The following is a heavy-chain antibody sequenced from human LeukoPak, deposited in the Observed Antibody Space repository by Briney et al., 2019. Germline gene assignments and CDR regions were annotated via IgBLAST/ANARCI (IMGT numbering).Heavy chain of an antibody. CDR3: AKDDSAYSYASFDY. J-gene: IGHJ4*01. D-gene: IGHD5-18*01. Sequence: PGGSLRLSCAASGFTFSSYAMSWVRQAPGKGLEWVSAIGGSGTSAYYADSLKGRFTISRDNSKNTLYLQVNSLRAEDTAVYYCAKDDSAYSYASFDYWGHGTLVTVSS. V-gene: IGHV3-23*01. CDR2: IGGSGTSA. CDR1: GFTFSSYA.